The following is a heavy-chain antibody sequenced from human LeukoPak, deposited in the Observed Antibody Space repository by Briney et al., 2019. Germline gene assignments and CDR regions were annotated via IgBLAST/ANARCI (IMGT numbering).Heavy chain of an antibody. J-gene: IGHJ4*02. D-gene: IGHD3-10*01. CDR3: ARDSSMLRGPLVIYYFDF. CDR2: ISGSGGST. CDR1: GFTFTTYG. V-gene: IGHV3-23*01. Sequence: PGGSLRLSCEASGFTFTTYGMSWVRQAPGEGLEWVSAISGSGGSTYYADSVEGRFTTSRDNSKKTLHLQMNNLRVEDTAVYYCARDSSMLRGPLVIYYFDFWGQGTLVTVSS.